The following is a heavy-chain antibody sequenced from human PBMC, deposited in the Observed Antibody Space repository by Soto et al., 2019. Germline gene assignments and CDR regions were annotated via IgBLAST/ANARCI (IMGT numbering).Heavy chain of an antibody. CDR2: IYSSGDT. Sequence: EVQLVESGGGLVQPGGSLRLSCAASGFSVSDNYMSWVRQAPGKGLEWISVIYSSGDTYYADSVKGRLTISRDNSRNTLCLQINDVRVEDTAIYYCAREPGYGRGVRFDPGGQGIPVTVSS. J-gene: IGHJ5*02. D-gene: IGHD2-8*01. CDR1: GFSVSDNY. CDR3: AREPGYGRGVRFDP. V-gene: IGHV3-66*01.